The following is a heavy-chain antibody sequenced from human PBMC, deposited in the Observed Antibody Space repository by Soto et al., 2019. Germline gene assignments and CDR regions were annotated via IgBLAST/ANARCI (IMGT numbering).Heavy chain of an antibody. Sequence: ESGGGLVKPGGSLRLSCAASGFTFSNDWMNWVRQPPGKGLEWVGFIKSKSDGGTTGYTAPVKGRFTISRDDSKNTLYLQMNSLKTEDTAVYYCTTERSGAFHIWGQGTMVTVSS. CDR3: TTERSGAFHI. CDR1: GFTFSNDW. J-gene: IGHJ3*02. D-gene: IGHD2-15*01. CDR2: IKSKSDGGTT. V-gene: IGHV3-15*07.